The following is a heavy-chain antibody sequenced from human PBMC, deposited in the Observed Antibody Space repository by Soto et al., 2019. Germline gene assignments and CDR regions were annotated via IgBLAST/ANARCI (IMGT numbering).Heavy chain of an antibody. CDR1: GGTFSSYA. J-gene: IGHJ4*02. D-gene: IGHD3-22*01. CDR3: EKQATTHYYDSSGYSQYDVDY. CDR2: IIPIFGTA. Sequence: SVKVSCKASGGTFSSYAISWVRQAPGQGLEWMGGIIPIFGTANYAQKFQGRVTITADGSTSTAYMELSSLRSEDTAVYCCEKQATTHYYDSSGYSQYDVDYRGEGALGSVPQ. V-gene: IGHV1-69*13.